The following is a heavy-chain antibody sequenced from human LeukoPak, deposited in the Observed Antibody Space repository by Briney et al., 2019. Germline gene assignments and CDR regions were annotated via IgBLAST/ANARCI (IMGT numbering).Heavy chain of an antibody. CDR2: ISSSGSTI. Sequence: PGGSLRLSCAASGFTFSDYYMSWIRQAPGKGLEWVSYISSSGSTIYYADSVKGRFTISRDNAKNSLYLQMNSLRAEDTAVYYCARDSYRTYGDYPTLFDYWGQGTLVTVSS. CDR1: GFTFSDYY. CDR3: ARDSYRTYGDYPTLFDY. J-gene: IGHJ4*02. V-gene: IGHV3-11*01. D-gene: IGHD4-17*01.